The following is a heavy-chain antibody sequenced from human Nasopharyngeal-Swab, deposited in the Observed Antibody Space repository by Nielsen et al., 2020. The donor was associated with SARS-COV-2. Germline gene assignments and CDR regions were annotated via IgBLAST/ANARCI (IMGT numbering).Heavy chain of an antibody. V-gene: IGHV3-30-3*01. Sequence: WIRQPPGKGLEWVAVISYDGSNKYYADSVKGRFTISRDNAKNTLYLQINSLRAEDTAVYYCAQWGIAAAGTGFDYWGQGTLVTVSS. D-gene: IGHD6-13*01. CDR2: ISYDGSNK. J-gene: IGHJ4*02. CDR3: AQWGIAAAGTGFDY.